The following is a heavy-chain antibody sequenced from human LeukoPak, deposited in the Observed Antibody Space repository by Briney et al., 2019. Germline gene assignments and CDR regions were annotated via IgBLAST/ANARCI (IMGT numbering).Heavy chain of an antibody. V-gene: IGHV3-23*01. CDR2: ISGSGGST. CDR3: AKEEVEGVIVK. D-gene: IGHD3-16*02. J-gene: IGHJ4*02. Sequence: PGGSLRPSCAASGFTFTSYATSWVRQAPGEGMGWVSAISGSGGSTSYTDSVKGRFTISRDNSKNTLSRQVNSVRAEDTAVYYCAKEEVEGVIVKWGQGTLVTVSS. CDR1: GFTFTSYA.